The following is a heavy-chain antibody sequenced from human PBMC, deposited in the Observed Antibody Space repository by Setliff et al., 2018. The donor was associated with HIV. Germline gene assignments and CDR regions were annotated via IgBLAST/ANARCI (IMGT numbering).Heavy chain of an antibody. CDR2: INPNSGDT. V-gene: IGHV1-2*02. Sequence: RASVKVSCKASGYTFIDYYIYWVRQAPGQGLEWMGWINPNSGDTDYAQKFQDRATVTRDTSINTAYMELSRLRSDDTAVFYCARTRGESCTGGRCYERFDYWGQGTLVTVSS. CDR3: ARTRGESCTGGRCYERFDY. J-gene: IGHJ4*02. D-gene: IGHD2-15*01. CDR1: GYTFIDYY.